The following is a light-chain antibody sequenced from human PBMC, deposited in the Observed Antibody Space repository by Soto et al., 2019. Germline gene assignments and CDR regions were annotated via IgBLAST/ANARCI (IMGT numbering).Light chain of an antibody. CDR3: QHYNNWPPYT. CDR1: QSVSSN. V-gene: IGKV3-15*01. Sequence: EIVMTQSPGTLAVSPGETVTLSCRASQSVSSNLAWYQQKSGQAPRLLIYDASTRATGIPARFSGSGSGTEFTLIISSLQSEDSAVYYCQHYNNWPPYTFGQGTRLENK. J-gene: IGKJ5*01. CDR2: DAS.